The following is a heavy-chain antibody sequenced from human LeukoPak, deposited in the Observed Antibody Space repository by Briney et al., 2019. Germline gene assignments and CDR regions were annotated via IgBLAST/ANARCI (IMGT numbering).Heavy chain of an antibody. D-gene: IGHD6-19*01. Sequence: GGSLRLSCAASGFTFSSYAMHWVRQAPGKGLDWVAVISYSGGNDYYADAVKGRFTISRDNSKNTLYLQMNSLRAEDTDVYSCARDEPGGGWHGDCWGPGTLVTVSS. V-gene: IGHV3-30-3*01. CDR1: GFTFSSYA. CDR2: ISYSGGND. CDR3: ARDEPGGGWHGDC. J-gene: IGHJ4*02.